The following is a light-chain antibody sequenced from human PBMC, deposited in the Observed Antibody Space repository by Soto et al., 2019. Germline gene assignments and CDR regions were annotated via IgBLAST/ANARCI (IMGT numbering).Light chain of an antibody. CDR3: QQRSNLIT. CDR1: QSVSSY. Sequence: PGERATLSCRASQSVSSYLAWYQQKPGQAPRLLIYDASNRATGIPARFSGSGSGTDFTLTISSLEPEDFAVYYCQQRSNLITFGQGTRLEIK. J-gene: IGKJ5*01. CDR2: DAS. V-gene: IGKV3-11*01.